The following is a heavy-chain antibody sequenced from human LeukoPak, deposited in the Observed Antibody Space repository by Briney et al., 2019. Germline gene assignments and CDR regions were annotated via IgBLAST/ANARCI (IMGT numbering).Heavy chain of an antibody. CDR2: INPSGGST. J-gene: IGHJ4*02. D-gene: IGHD3-10*01. CDR3: ARVPRRFGEFSHFDY. V-gene: IGHV1-46*01. Sequence: ASVKVSCKASGYTFTSYYMHWVRQAPGQGLEWMGIINPSGGSTSYAQKFQGRVTMTRDTSTSTVYMELSSLRSEDTAVYHCARVPRRFGEFSHFDYWGQGTLVTVSS. CDR1: GYTFTSYY.